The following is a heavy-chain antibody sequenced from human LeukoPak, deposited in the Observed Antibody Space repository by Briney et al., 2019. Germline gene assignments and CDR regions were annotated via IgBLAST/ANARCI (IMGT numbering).Heavy chain of an antibody. Sequence: GGSLRLSCAASGFTFSSYWMHWVRQAPGKGLVWVSSIKSDGSSTSYADSVKGRLTISRDNARNTLYLQMNSLTAEDTAVYYCATCSGGRCYSKGFDYWGQGTLVTVSS. CDR2: IKSDGSST. V-gene: IGHV3-74*01. CDR3: ATCSGGRCYSKGFDY. J-gene: IGHJ4*02. CDR1: GFTFSSYW. D-gene: IGHD2-15*01.